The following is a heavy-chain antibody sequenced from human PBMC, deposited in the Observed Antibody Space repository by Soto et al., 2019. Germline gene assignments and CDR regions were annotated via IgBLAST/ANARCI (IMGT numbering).Heavy chain of an antibody. V-gene: IGHV4-59*01. CDR1: GGSISSYY. Sequence: RSLTCTVSGGSISSYYWSWIRQPPGKGLEWIGYIYYSGSTNYNPSLKSRVTISVDTSKNQFSLKLSSVTAADTAVYYCARDLSDGVVAAQYYYSGMDVWGQGTTVTVSS. CDR2: IYYSGST. CDR3: ARDLSDGVVAAQYYYSGMDV. D-gene: IGHD2-15*01. J-gene: IGHJ6*02.